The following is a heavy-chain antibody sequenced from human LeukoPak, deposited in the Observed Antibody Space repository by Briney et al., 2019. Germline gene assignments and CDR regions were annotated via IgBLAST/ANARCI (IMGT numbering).Heavy chain of an antibody. CDR1: GYTFTGYH. J-gene: IGHJ6*02. V-gene: IGHV1-2*06. D-gene: IGHD3-10*01. Sequence: ASVKVSCKASGYTFTGYHVHWVRQAPGQGLEWVGRINPNSGVTNYAQKFQGRVIMTRHTSITTAHMELSRLRSDDTAVYYCARDRSGILGYYYNGMDVWGQGTTVTVSS. CDR3: ARDRSGILGYYYNGMDV. CDR2: INPNSGVT.